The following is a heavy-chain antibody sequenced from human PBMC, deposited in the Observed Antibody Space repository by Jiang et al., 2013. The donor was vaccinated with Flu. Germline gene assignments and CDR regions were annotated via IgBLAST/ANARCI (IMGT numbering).Heavy chain of an antibody. CDR3: ARLTPYCSGGSCYGGWFDP. Sequence: EWMGWISAYNGNTNYAQKLQGRVTMTTDTSTSTAYMELRSPRSDDTAVYYCARLTPYCSGGSCYGGWFDPWGQGTLVTVSS. J-gene: IGHJ5*02. D-gene: IGHD2-15*01. V-gene: IGHV1-18*01. CDR2: ISAYNGNT.